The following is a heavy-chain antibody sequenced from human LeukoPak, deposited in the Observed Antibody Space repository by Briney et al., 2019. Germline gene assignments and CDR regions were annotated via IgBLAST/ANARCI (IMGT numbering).Heavy chain of an antibody. J-gene: IGHJ4*02. CDR3: AGRAARFFDY. CDR2: IFYSGST. Sequence: SETLSLTCTVSGDSLNSYYWTWLRQPPGGGLQWIGYIFYSGSTNYNASLRSRVAISVDTSKNQFSLKLTAVTAADTAVYYCAGRAARFFDYWGQGILVTVSS. D-gene: IGHD6-25*01. CDR1: GDSLNSYY. V-gene: IGHV4-59*01.